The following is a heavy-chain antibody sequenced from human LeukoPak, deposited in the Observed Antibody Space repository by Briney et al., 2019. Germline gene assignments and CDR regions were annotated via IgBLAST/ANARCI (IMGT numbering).Heavy chain of an antibody. CDR3: AREIQLWSAFDY. CDR1: GFTFSSYA. V-gene: IGHV3-30*04. J-gene: IGHJ4*02. D-gene: IGHD5-18*01. Sequence: GGSLRLSCAASGFTFSSYAMHWVRRAPGKGLEWVAVISYDGSNKYYADSVKGRFTISRDNSKNTLYLQMNSLRAEDTAVYYCAREIQLWSAFDYWGQGTLVTVSS. CDR2: ISYDGSNK.